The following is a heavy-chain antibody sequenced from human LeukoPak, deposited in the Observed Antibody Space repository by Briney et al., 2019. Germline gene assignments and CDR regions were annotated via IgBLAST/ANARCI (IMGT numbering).Heavy chain of an antibody. D-gene: IGHD4-17*01. J-gene: IGHJ4*02. CDR3: ARVTDDYGDPTQSTFDY. CDR2: IIPILGIA. V-gene: IGHV1-69*04. Sequence: SVKVSCKASGGTFSSYAISWVRQASGQGLEWMGRIIPILGIANYAQKFQGRVTITADKSTSTAYMELSSLRSEDTAVYYCARVTDDYGDPTQSTFDYWGQGTLVTVSS. CDR1: GGTFSSYA.